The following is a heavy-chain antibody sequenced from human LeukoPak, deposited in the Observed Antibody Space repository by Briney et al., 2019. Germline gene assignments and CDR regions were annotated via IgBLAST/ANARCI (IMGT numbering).Heavy chain of an antibody. J-gene: IGHJ4*02. D-gene: IGHD3-10*01. CDR1: GFTFSSYA. CDR3: AKVAITMVRGVISPIDY. CDR2: ISGSGGST. V-gene: IGHV3-23*01. Sequence: LPGGSLRLSCAASGFTFSSYAMSWVRQAPGKGLEWVSAISGSGGSTYYADSVKGRFTISRDNSKNTLYLQMNSLRAEDTAVYYCAKVAITMVRGVISPIDYWGQGTLVTVSS.